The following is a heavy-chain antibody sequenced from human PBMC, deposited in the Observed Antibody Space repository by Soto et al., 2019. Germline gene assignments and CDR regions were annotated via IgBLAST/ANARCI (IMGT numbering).Heavy chain of an antibody. CDR1: GFTFSTYD. Sequence: GGSLRLSCAASGFTFSTYDMHWVRQAPGKGLEWVSAIGTQHDAYYPDSVKGRFTTSRDNSKNTLYLQMNSLRAEDTAVYYCAKLQWLVPVYWGQGTLVTVSS. V-gene: IGHV3-13*01. D-gene: IGHD6-19*01. CDR3: AKLQWLVPVY. J-gene: IGHJ4*02. CDR2: IGTQHDA.